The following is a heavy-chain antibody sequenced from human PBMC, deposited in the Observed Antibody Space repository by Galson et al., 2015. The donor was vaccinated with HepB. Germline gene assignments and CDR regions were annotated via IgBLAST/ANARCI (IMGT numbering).Heavy chain of an antibody. V-gene: IGHV3-15*07. D-gene: IGHD3-22*01. Sequence: SLRLSCAASGFTFSNAWMNWVRQAPGKGLEWVGRIKSKTDGGTTDYAAPVKGRFTISRDDSKNTLYLQMNSLKTEDTAVYYCTTDGVIVVVINAFDIWGQGTMVTVSS. CDR3: TTDGVIVVVINAFDI. CDR2: IKSKTDGGTT. J-gene: IGHJ3*02. CDR1: GFTFSNAW.